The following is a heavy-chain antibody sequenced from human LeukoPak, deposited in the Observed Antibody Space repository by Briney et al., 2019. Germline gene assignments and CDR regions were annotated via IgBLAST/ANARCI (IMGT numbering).Heavy chain of an antibody. CDR3: ATAGYSSSWYQLQTAFDI. CDR1: GYTFTSYA. D-gene: IGHD6-13*01. J-gene: IGHJ3*02. V-gene: IGHV1-8*02. Sequence: ASVKVSCKASGYTFTSYAKHWVRQAPGQRLEWMGWMNPNSGNTGYAQRFQGRVTMTRNASISTAYMELSSLRSEDTAVYYCATAGYSSSWYQLQTAFDIWGQGTMVTVSS. CDR2: MNPNSGNT.